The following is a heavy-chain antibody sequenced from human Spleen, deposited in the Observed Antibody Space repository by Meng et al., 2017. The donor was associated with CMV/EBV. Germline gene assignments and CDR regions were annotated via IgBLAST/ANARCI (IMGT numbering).Heavy chain of an antibody. CDR3: ARAPGSSLDY. CDR1: GYIFSTYA. D-gene: IGHD2-2*01. V-gene: IGHV1-46*01. J-gene: IGHJ4*02. Sequence: QVQLVQSGAEVKKPGASVKGSCKASGYIFSTYAIHWVRQAPGQGLEWMGLINPSGGSTSYAQKFQGRVTMTRDTSTSTVYMELSSLRSEDTAVYYCARAPGSSLDYWGQGTLVTVSS. CDR2: INPSGGST.